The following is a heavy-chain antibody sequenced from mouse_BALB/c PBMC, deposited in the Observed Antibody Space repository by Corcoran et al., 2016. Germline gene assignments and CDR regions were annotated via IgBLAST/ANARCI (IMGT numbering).Heavy chain of an antibody. Sequence: QVQLQQSGAELMKPGASVKISCKATGYTFSSYWIEWVKQRPGHGLEWIGEILPGSGSTNYNEKFKGKATFTADTSSNTAYMQLSSLTSEDSAVYYCARSPYGNYFDYWGQGTTLTVSS. CDR1: GYTFSSYW. CDR3: ARSPYGNYFDY. V-gene: IGHV1-9*01. D-gene: IGHD2-1*01. J-gene: IGHJ2*01. CDR2: ILPGSGST.